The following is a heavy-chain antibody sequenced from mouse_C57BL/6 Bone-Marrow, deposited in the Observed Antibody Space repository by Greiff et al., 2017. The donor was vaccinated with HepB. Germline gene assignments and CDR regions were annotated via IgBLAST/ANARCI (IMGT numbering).Heavy chain of an antibody. J-gene: IGHJ4*01. CDR3: ASNYPLYYYAMDY. CDR1: GYTFTSYW. CDR2: IHPNSGST. D-gene: IGHD6-1*01. V-gene: IGHV1-64*01. Sequence: QVQLQQPGAELVKPGASVKLSCKASGYTFTSYWMHWVKQRPGQGLEWIGMIHPNSGSTNYNEKFNSKATVTVDKSSSSAYMQLSSLTSEDSAVYYCASNYPLYYYAMDYWGQGTSVTVSS.